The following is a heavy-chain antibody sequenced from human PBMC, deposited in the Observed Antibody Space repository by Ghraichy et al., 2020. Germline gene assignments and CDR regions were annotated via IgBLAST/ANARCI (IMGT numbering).Heavy chain of an antibody. CDR3: ARDLGRSPKHYFYGIDV. CDR1: GFTVSSNH. Sequence: LSLTCAASGFTVSSNHMTWVRQAPGKGLEWVSGIYGATTAYYADSVKGRFTISRDSSENTLYLQLNSLRAEDTAVYYCARDLGRSPKHYFYGIDVWGQGTTVTVSS. V-gene: IGHV3-53*01. J-gene: IGHJ6*02. CDR2: IYGATTA.